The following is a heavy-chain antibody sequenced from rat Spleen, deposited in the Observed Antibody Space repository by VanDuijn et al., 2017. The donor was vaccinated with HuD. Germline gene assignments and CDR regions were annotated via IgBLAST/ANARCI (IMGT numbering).Heavy chain of an antibody. CDR1: GFTFSDYY. CDR2: ISPSGGSA. D-gene: IGHD1-11*01. J-gene: IGHJ1*01. V-gene: IGHV5-27*01. CDR3: ATDQGYGGYSAYWYFDF. Sequence: EVQLVESGGGLVQPGRSLKLSCAASGFTFSDYYMAWVRQAPTKGLEWVASISPSGGSAYYRDSVKGRFTISRDNAKSTLYLQMDSLRSEDTATYYCATDQGYGGYSAYWYFDFWGPGTMVTVSS.